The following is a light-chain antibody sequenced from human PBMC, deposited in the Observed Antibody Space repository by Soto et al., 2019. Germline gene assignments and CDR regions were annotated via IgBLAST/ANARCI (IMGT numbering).Light chain of an antibody. Sequence: QSALTQPASVSGSPGQSITISCTGTSSDVGAYNYVSWYQQEPGKAPKLMIHDVSNRPSGVSNRFSGSKSGNTASLTISGLHAEDAADYYCRSFTRSDTNVFGTGTTLTLL. CDR1: SSDVGAYNY. CDR3: RSFTRSDTNV. J-gene: IGLJ1*01. V-gene: IGLV2-14*03. CDR2: DVS.